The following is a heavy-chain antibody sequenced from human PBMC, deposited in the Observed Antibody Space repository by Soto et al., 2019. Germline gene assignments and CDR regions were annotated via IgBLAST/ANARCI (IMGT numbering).Heavy chain of an antibody. V-gene: IGHV4-59*01. D-gene: IGHD6-13*01. J-gene: IGHJ4*02. Sequence: SETLSLTCTVSGGSISSYFYIWVRQPPGKGLEWIGSVYYTGTTDYNPSLKSRVTISVDTSKTQFSLNLRSVTAADTAVYYCARDLAAVPRAFDYWGRRTLVPVPS. CDR2: VYYTGTT. CDR1: GGSISSYF. CDR3: ARDLAAVPRAFDY.